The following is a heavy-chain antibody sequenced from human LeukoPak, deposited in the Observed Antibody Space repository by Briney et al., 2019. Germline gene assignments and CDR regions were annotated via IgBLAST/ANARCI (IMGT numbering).Heavy chain of an antibody. Sequence: GGSLRLSCAASGFTFGSYSMNWVRQAPGKGLEWVSSISSSSSYIYYADSVKGRFTISRDNAKNSLYLQMNSLRAEDTAVYYCARSYCSSTSCHAFDIWGQGTMVTVSS. J-gene: IGHJ3*02. V-gene: IGHV3-21*01. CDR3: ARSYCSSTSCHAFDI. D-gene: IGHD2-2*01. CDR2: ISSSSSYI. CDR1: GFTFGSYS.